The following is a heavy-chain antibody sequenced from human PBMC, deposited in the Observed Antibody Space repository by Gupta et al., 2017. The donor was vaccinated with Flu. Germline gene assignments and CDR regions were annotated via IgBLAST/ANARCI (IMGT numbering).Heavy chain of an antibody. CDR2: IHYSGTI. CDR3: ARGGDASKSGY. J-gene: IGHJ4*02. D-gene: IGHD2-21*01. Sequence: SWIRQRPGKGLEWIGCIHYSGTIYYNPSLESRVLISEDMSKNQFSLKMSDVTAADTAVYYCARGGDASKSGYWGQGSRVTVSS. V-gene: IGHV4-31*02.